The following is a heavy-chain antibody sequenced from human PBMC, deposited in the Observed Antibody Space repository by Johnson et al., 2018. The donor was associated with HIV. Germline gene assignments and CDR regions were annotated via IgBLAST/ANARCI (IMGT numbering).Heavy chain of an antibody. CDR3: VQGVPNPAGAFDI. D-gene: IGHD6-19*01. J-gene: IGHJ3*02. CDR1: GFTFSSYA. CDR2: ISNDGSIK. Sequence: QVQLVESGGGVVQPGRSLSLSCAASGFTFSSYAMHWVRQAPGKGLEWVAFISNDGSIKFSADSVKGRFTISKDNSKNTLYLQMNSLRPEDTAVYYCVQGVPNPAGAFDIWGRGTMVTVSS. V-gene: IGHV3-30-3*01.